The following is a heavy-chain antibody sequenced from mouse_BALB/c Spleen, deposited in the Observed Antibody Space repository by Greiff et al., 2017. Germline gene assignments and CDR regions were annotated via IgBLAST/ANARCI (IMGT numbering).Heavy chain of an antibody. CDR3: TDTMDY. Sequence: EVQVVESGGGLVQPGGSMKLSCVASGFTFSSYWMSWVRQSPEKGLEWVAEIRLKSDNYATHYAESVKGKFTISRDDSKSRLYLQMNSLRAEDTGIYYCTDTMDYWGQGTSVTVSS. J-gene: IGHJ4*01. CDR2: IRLKSDNYAT. V-gene: IGHV6-3*01. CDR1: GFTFSSYW.